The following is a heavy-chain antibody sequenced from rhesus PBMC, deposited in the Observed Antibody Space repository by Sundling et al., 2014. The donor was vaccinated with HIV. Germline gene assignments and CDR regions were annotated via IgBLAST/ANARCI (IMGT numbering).Heavy chain of an antibody. CDR2: INPKTGDT. CDR3: ARDLVGTTDF. V-gene: IGHV1-138*01. CDR1: GYTFTNYY. J-gene: IGHJ4*01. D-gene: IGHD5-24*01. Sequence: QVRLVQSGAEVKKPGSSVKVSCKASGYTFTNYYIHWVRQAPGQGLEWMGEINPKTGDTNYAQRFQGRVTMTRDTPMSTAYMELNSLRSEDTAVYYCARDLVGTTDFWGQGVLVTVSS.